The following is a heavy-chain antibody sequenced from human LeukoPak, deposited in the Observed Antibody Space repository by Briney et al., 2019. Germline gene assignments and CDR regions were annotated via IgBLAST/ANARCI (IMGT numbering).Heavy chain of an antibody. Sequence: GGSLRLSCATPGFTFSSYAMSWVRQAPGKGLEWVSAISGSGGSTYYADSVKGRFTISRDNSKNTLYLQMISLRAEDTAVYYCAKVGGFSGYDYNYYFDYWGQGTLVTVSS. CDR3: AKVGGFSGYDYNYYFDY. CDR2: ISGSGGST. D-gene: IGHD5-12*01. V-gene: IGHV3-23*01. CDR1: GFTFSSYA. J-gene: IGHJ4*02.